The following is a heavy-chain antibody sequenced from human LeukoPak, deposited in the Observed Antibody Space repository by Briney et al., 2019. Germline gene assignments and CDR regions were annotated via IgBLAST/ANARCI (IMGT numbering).Heavy chain of an antibody. CDR3: AFVVVPAARGYYYYYYMDV. V-gene: IGHV1-69*13. CDR1: GGTFSSYA. D-gene: IGHD2-2*01. J-gene: IGHJ6*03. CDR2: IIPIFGTA. Sequence: SVKVSCKASGGTFSSYAISWVRQAPGQGLEWMGGIIPIFGTANYAQKFQGRVTITADESTSTAYMELSSLRPEDTAVYYCAFVVVPAARGYYYYYYMDVWGKGTTVTVSS.